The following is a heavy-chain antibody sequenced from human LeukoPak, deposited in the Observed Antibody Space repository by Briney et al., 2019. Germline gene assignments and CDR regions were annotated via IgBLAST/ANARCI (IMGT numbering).Heavy chain of an antibody. CDR3: ARENSEYSGYDLLDY. D-gene: IGHD5-12*01. Sequence: ASVKVSCKASGYTFTSYYIHWVRQAPGQGLEWMGIINPSGGSTSYAQKFQGRVTMTRDTFTSTVYMELSSLRSEDTAVYYCARENSEYSGYDLLDYWGQGTLVTVSS. CDR1: GYTFTSYY. V-gene: IGHV1-46*01. J-gene: IGHJ4*02. CDR2: INPSGGST.